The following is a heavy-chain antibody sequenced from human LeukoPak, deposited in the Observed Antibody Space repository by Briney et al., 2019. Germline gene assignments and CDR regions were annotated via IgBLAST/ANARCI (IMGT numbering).Heavy chain of an antibody. D-gene: IGHD5-18*01. CDR1: GGTFSSYA. J-gene: IGHJ4*02. CDR2: IIPIFGTA. CDR3: ARYDVDTAMRGLDY. Sequence: SVKVSCKASGGTFSSYAISWVRQAPGQGLEWMGGIIPIFGTANYAQKFQGRVTITADESASTAYMELSSLRSEDTAVYYCARYDVDTAMRGLDYWGQGTLVTVSS. V-gene: IGHV1-69*13.